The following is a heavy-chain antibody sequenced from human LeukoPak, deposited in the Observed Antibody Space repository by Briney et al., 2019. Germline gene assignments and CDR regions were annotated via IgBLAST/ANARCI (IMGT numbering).Heavy chain of an antibody. CDR3: VVTARGDFDY. J-gene: IGHJ4*02. D-gene: IGHD3-10*01. Sequence: GGSLRLSCAASGFTVSSNYMSWVRQAPGKGLEWVSAISGSGGSTYYADSVKGRFTISRDNSKNTLYLQMNSLRAEDTAVYYCVVTARGDFDYWGQGTLVTVSS. V-gene: IGHV3-23*01. CDR2: ISGSGGST. CDR1: GFTVSSNY.